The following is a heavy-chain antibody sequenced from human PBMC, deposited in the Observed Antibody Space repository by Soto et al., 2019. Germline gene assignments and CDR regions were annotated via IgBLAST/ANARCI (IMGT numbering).Heavy chain of an antibody. Sequence: SETLSLTCAVYGGSFSGYYWSWIRQPPGKGLEWIGEINHSGSTNYNPSLKSRVTISVDTSKNQFSLKLSSVTAADTAVYYCARDGILTGYYRSPPGDYWGQGTLVTVSS. V-gene: IGHV4-34*01. CDR1: GGSFSGYY. D-gene: IGHD3-9*01. CDR2: INHSGST. CDR3: ARDGILTGYYRSPPGDY. J-gene: IGHJ4*02.